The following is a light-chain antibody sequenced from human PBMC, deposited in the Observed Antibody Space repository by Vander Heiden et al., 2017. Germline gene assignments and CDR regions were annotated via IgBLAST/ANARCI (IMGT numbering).Light chain of an antibody. V-gene: IGKV1-33*01. J-gene: IGKJ2*01. CDR1: QDINDH. Sequence: DIQMTQSPSSLSAAVGDRVTIARQASQDINDHLNWYQLKPGKARKLLLYDASNLKTGDPSRFSASGSRTDFTFTISSLQPEDITTYCCQPDCSLPFTFGQGTKVEIK. CDR2: DAS. CDR3: QPDCSLPFT.